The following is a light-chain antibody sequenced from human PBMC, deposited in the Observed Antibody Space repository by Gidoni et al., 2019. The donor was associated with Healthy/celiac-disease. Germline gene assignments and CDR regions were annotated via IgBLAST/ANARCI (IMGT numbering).Light chain of an antibody. CDR2: WAS. CDR1: QRGLYSSNNKNY. CDR3: QQYYSTPPYT. J-gene: IGKJ2*01. V-gene: IGKV4-1*01. Sequence: DIVMTQSPDSLAVPLGERATINCKSSQRGLYSSNNKNYLAWYQQKPGQPPKLLIYWASTRESGVHDRFSGSGSGTEFTLTISSLQAEDVAVYYCQQYYSTPPYTFGQGTKLEIK.